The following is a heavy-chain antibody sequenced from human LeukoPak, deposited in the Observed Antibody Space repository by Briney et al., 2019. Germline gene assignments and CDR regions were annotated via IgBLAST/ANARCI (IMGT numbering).Heavy chain of an antibody. CDR3: AKEHYDSSGYYDY. Sequence: PGESLRLSCAASGFTFSSYGMSWVRQAPGKGLEWVSAISGSGGSTYYADSVKGRFTISRDNSKNTLYLQMNSLRAEDTAVYYCAKEHYDSSGYYDYWGQGTLVTVSS. CDR1: GFTFSSYG. D-gene: IGHD3-22*01. V-gene: IGHV3-23*01. CDR2: ISGSGGST. J-gene: IGHJ4*02.